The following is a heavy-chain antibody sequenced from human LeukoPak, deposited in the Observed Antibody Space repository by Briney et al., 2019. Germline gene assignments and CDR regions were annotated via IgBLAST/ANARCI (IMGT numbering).Heavy chain of an antibody. Sequence: GGSLRLSCAASGFTFSSYAMHWVRQAPGKGLEWVAVISYDGSNKYYADSVEGRFTISRDNSKNTLYLQMNSLRAEDTAVYYCARDSSPMVRGVITHLDYWGQGTLVTVSS. CDR1: GFTFSSYA. CDR3: ARDSSPMVRGVITHLDY. V-gene: IGHV3-30-3*01. J-gene: IGHJ4*02. CDR2: ISYDGSNK. D-gene: IGHD3-10*01.